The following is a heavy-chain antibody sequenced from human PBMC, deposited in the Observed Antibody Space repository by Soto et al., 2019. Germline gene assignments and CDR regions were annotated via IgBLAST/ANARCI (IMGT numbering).Heavy chain of an antibody. V-gene: IGHV4-28*05. D-gene: IGHD6-13*01. Sequence: QVQLQESGPGLVKPSDTLSLTCAVSGYSISSSNWWAWIRQSPGKGLEWIGHIYYSGTIYYDPSLKSRVTMSVDTSKNQYSLKLSSVTAVDTAVYYCATIAGTAGGPSDYWGQGTLVTVSS. J-gene: IGHJ4*02. CDR1: GYSISSSNW. CDR2: IYYSGTI. CDR3: ATIAGTAGGPSDY.